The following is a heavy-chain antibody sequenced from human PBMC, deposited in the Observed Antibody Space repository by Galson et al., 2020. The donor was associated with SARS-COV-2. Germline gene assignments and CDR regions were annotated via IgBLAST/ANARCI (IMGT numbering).Heavy chain of an antibody. CDR3: ARGDMGNDCFDY. J-gene: IGHJ4*02. CDR2: IYSEGSST. D-gene: IGHD2-21*01. CDR1: GFTFSSYW. Sequence: GGSLRLSCAASGFTFSSYWMHWVRQAPGKGLVWVSRIYSEGSSTSYADSVKGRFTISGDNAKNTLYLQMNSLRAEDTAVYYCARGDMGNDCFDYWGQGTLVTVAS. V-gene: IGHV3-74*01.